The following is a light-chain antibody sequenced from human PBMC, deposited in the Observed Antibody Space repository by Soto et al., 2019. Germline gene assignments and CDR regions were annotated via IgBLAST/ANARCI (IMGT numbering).Light chain of an antibody. Sequence: DIQMTQSPSSLSASVGDRVTITCRASQGIRNDLSWYQQKPGKAPKRLIYAASTLQRGAPSRFSGSGSWTEFTLTISSLQPEDFATYYCLQHNSYPRTFGQGTEVEIK. CDR3: LQHNSYPRT. J-gene: IGKJ1*01. CDR2: AAS. CDR1: QGIRND. V-gene: IGKV1-17*01.